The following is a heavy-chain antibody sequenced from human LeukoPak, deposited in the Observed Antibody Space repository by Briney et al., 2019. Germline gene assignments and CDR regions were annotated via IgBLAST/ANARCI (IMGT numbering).Heavy chain of an antibody. CDR3: ATGSSSSSWYFDY. D-gene: IGHD6-13*01. Sequence: SQTLSLSCAISGDSVSSNSATWTWIRQSPSRGLEWLGRTYYRSKWYNDYALSVESRMTVNPDTSKNQFSLQLNSVTPEDTAVYYCATGSSSSSWYFDYWGQGTLGTVSS. CDR1: GDSVSSNSAT. CDR2: TYYRSKWYN. J-gene: IGHJ4*02. V-gene: IGHV6-1*01.